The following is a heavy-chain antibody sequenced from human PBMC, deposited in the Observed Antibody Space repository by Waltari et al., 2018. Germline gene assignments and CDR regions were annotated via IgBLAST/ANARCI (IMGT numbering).Heavy chain of an antibody. CDR3: ARGRYGEPFDY. CDR1: GGSFSGYY. D-gene: IGHD4-17*01. V-gene: IGHV4-34*01. CDR2: INHSGST. Sequence: QVQLQQWGAGLLKPSETLSLTCAVYGGSFSGYYWSWIRQPPGKGLEWIGEINHSGSTNYNPSLKSRVTISVDTSKNQFSLKLSSVTAADTAVYYCARGRYGEPFDYWGQGTLVTVSS. J-gene: IGHJ4*02.